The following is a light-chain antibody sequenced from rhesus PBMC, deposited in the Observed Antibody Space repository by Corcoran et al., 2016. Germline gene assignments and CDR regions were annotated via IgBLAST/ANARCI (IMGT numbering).Light chain of an antibody. CDR2: EVS. CDR1: SSDIGGYNR. V-gene: IGLV2S4*01. CDR3: SSYAGSNIYV. J-gene: IGLJ1*01. Sequence: QAAPTQSPSVSGSPGQSVTISCTGTSSDIGGYNRVSWYQQHPGKVPKLLISEVSKRPSGVSDRFSGSKSGNTASLTISGLLAEDEADYYCSSYAGSNIYVFGAGTRLTVL.